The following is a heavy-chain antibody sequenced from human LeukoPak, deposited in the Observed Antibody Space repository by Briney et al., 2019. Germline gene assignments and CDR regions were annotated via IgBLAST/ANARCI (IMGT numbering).Heavy chain of an antibody. J-gene: IGHJ4*02. CDR1: GGSISSYY. CDR3: ARNQLSITMVRDPSFDY. V-gene: IGHV4-59*01. Sequence: SETLSLTCTVSGGSISSYYWSWIRQPPGKGLESIGYIYYSGSTNYYPSLKSRVTISVDTSKNQFSLKLSSVTAADTAVYYCARNQLSITMVRDPSFDYWGQGTLVTVSS. D-gene: IGHD3-10*01. CDR2: IYYSGST.